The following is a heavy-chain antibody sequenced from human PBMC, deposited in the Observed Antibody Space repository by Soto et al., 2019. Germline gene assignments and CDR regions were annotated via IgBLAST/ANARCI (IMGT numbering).Heavy chain of an antibody. CDR1: GGSIRSHY. D-gene: IGHD6-13*01. CDR3: TRSEADYNWVES. J-gene: IGHJ5*01. V-gene: IGHV4-59*08. Sequence: ETLSLTCSVSGGSIRSHYWSWVRQPPGKRLEWIGYIYDTGSTSYNPSLNSRVTISADASKNQFSLNLRYVTAADTATYYCTRSEADYNWVESWGQGTLVTVSS. CDR2: IYDTGST.